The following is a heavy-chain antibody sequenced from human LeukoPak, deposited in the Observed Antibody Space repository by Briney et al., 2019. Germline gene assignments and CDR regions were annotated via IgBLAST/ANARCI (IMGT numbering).Heavy chain of an antibody. V-gene: IGHV3-7*01. J-gene: IGHJ4*02. CDR3: AREGIVGATYSDY. CDR1: GFSFSRYW. CDR2: IKEDGSEK. D-gene: IGHD1-26*01. Sequence: PGGSLRLSCAASGFSFSRYWMSWVRQAPGKGLEWVANIKEDGSEKYYVDSVKGRFTISRDNAKNSLSLQMNSLRAEDTAVYYCAREGIVGATYSDYWGQGTLVTVSS.